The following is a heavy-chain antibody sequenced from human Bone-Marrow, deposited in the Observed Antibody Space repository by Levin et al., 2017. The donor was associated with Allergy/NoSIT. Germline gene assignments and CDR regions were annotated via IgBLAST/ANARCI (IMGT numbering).Heavy chain of an antibody. CDR2: ISYDGSNK. Sequence: PGGSLRLSCAASGFTFSSYGMHWVRQAPGKGLEWVAVISYDGSNKYYADSVKGRFTISRDNSKNTLYLQMNSLRAEDTAVYYCAKDHWIVVVPAVRNYDYGMDVWGQGTTVTVSS. CDR1: GFTFSSYG. V-gene: IGHV3-30*18. D-gene: IGHD2-2*01. CDR3: AKDHWIVVVPAVRNYDYGMDV. J-gene: IGHJ6*02.